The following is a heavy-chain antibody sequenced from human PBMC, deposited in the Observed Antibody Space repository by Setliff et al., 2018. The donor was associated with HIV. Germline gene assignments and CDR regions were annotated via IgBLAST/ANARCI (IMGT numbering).Heavy chain of an antibody. D-gene: IGHD6-13*01. CDR3: ARDSSRWFDY. J-gene: IGHJ4*02. CDR2: IYPTGST. V-gene: IGHV4-61*02. CDR1: GDFISSGNFH. Sequence: SETLSLTCTVSGDFISSGNFHWNWIRQPAGKGPEWIGLIYPTGSTNYNPSLRSRVTMSVDTSKNQFSLKLSSVTAADTAVYYCARDSSRWFDYWGQGTLVTVSS.